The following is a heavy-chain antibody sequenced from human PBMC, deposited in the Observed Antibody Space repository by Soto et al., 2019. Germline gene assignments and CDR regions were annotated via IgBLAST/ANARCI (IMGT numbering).Heavy chain of an antibody. V-gene: IGHV1-3*01. Sequence: QVQLVQSGAEVKKPGASVKVSCKASGYTFTSYAMHWVRQAPGQRLEWMGWINAGNGNTKYSQKFQGRVTITRGTYTCTAYMELSSLRSEDTAVYYCARDGVIACDIWGKGRMVTVSS. CDR2: INAGNGNT. J-gene: IGHJ3*02. CDR1: GYTFTSYA. CDR3: ARDGVIACDI. D-gene: IGHD3-16*02.